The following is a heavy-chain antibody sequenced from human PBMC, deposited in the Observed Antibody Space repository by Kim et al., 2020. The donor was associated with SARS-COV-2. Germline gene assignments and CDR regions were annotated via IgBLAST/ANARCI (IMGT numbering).Heavy chain of an antibody. J-gene: IGHJ4*02. Sequence: GGSLRLSCAAPGLTFNNNGMAWVRQAPGKGLEWVSSISPSGDNTYYADSVKGRFTISRDNPKNTMYLQMSSLRAEDTAVYYCARSLKGSFYYDYWGQGTLVTVSS. CDR2: ISPSGDNT. D-gene: IGHD3-10*01. CDR3: ARSLKGSFYYDY. CDR1: GLTFNNNG. V-gene: IGHV3-23*01.